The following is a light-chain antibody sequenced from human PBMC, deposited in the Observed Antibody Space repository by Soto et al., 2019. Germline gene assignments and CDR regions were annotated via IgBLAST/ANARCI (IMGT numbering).Light chain of an antibody. CDR3: QQYNRYAVT. J-gene: IGKJ1*01. CDR1: QSASTF. V-gene: IGKV1-5*01. CDR2: DAS. Sequence: IQMTQSPSTLSASVGDRVTTTGGASQSASTFLAWYQQKPGQAPKLLIYDASTLQSGVPSRFSASGSGTEFALTISGLQPDDFAVYYCQQYNRYAVTFGQGTKVDIK.